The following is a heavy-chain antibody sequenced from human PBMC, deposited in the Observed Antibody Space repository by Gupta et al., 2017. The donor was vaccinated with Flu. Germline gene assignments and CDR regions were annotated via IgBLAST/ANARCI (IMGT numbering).Heavy chain of an antibody. CDR1: GGSISNSY. V-gene: IGHV4-59*01. CDR3: ARLEGGSSGSYYDY. D-gene: IGHD6-13*01. J-gene: IGHJ4*02. Sequence: QVQLQESGPGLVKPSETLSLTCSVSGGSISNSYWNWIRQPPGKGLEGIGYIYYSGSTNYNPSLKSRVTSSVDTSQNQFSLKLSFVTAADTAVYYCARLEGGSSGSYYDYWGQGTLVTVSS. CDR2: IYYSGST.